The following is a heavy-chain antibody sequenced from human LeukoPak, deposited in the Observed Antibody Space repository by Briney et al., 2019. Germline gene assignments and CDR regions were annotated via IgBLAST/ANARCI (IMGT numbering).Heavy chain of an antibody. CDR3: ARAEEWLLSSYYYYYGTDV. D-gene: IGHD3-3*01. V-gene: IGHV3-21*01. J-gene: IGHJ6*02. CDR1: GFTFSSYS. Sequence: GGSLRLSCAASGFTFSSYSMNWVRQAPGKGLEWVSSISSSSSYIYYADSVKGRFTISRDNAKNSLYLQMNSLRAEDTAVYYCARAEEWLLSSYYYYYGTDVWGQGTTVTVSS. CDR2: ISSSSSYI.